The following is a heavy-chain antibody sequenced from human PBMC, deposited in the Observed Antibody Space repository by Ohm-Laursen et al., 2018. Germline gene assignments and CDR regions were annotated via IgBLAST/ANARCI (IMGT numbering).Heavy chain of an antibody. CDR2: IYYSGST. CDR1: GGSISSYY. J-gene: IGHJ6*02. Sequence: SETLSLTCTVSGGSISSYYWSWIQQPPGKGLEWIGYIYYSGSTNYNPSLKSRVTISVDTSKNQFSLKLTSVTAADTAIYYCARLPDYYGSGLMVYYFGIDVWGQGTTVTVSS. CDR3: ARLPDYYGSGLMVYYFGIDV. D-gene: IGHD3-10*01. V-gene: IGHV4-59*08.